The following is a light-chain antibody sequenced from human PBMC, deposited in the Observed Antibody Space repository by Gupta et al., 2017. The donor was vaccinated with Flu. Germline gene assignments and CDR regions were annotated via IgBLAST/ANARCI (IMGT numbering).Light chain of an antibody. CDR3: QQRANWLPGLT. V-gene: IGKV3-11*01. Sequence: EIVLTQSPATLSLSPGDRATLSYRASQSVSSYLAGYQQKPGQAPRLLIYDASNRATGIPARFSGSGSGTDFTLTISSLEPEDFAVYYCQQRANWLPGLTFGGGTKVEIK. CDR2: DAS. J-gene: IGKJ4*01. CDR1: QSVSSY.